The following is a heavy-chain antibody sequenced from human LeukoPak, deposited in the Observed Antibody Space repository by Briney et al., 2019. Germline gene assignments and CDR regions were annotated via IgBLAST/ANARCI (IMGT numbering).Heavy chain of an antibody. Sequence: GTSLRLSCAASGFTFSNYGMYWVRQAPGKGLEWVAVISHDGSHKYYADSVRGRFTISRDNSKNTLYLQMNSLRTEDTAVYYCAESGSSWYYFDYWGQGTLVTVSS. J-gene: IGHJ4*02. CDR2: ISHDGSHK. D-gene: IGHD6-13*01. CDR1: GFTFSNYG. CDR3: AESGSSWYYFDY. V-gene: IGHV3-30*18.